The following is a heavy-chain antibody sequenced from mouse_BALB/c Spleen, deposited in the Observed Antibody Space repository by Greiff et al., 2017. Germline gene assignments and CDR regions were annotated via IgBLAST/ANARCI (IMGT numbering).Heavy chain of an antibody. CDR3: ARSLHGPFAY. Sequence: EVKVVESGPSLVKPSQTLSLTCSVTGDSITSGYWNWIRKFPGNKLEYMGYISYSGSTYYNPSLKSRISITRDTSKNQYYLQLNSVTTEDTATYYCARSLHGPFAYWGQGTLVTVSA. CDR2: ISYSGST. CDR1: GDSITSGY. J-gene: IGHJ3*01. D-gene: IGHD1-2*01. V-gene: IGHV3-8*02.